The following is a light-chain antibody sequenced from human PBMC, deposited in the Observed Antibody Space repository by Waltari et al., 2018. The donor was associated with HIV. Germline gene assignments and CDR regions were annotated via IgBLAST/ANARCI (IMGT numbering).Light chain of an antibody. CDR2: EVS. V-gene: IGLV2-23*02. CDR3: CSYAGSSTPYV. CDR1: SSDVGSYNL. J-gene: IGLJ1*01. Sequence: QSALTQPASVSGSPGQSITISCTGTSSDVGSYNLVPWYQQHPGKAPKLMIYEVSKRPSCVSNRVSGSKSGNTASLTISGLQAEDEADYYCCSYAGSSTPYVFGTGTKVTVL.